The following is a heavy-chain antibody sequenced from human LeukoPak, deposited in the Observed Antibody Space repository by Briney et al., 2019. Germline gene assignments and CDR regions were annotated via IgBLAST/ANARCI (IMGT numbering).Heavy chain of an antibody. J-gene: IGHJ4*02. CDR3: ARGGEWYYDILTGYY. Sequence: SETLSLTCTVSGGSISSYYWSWIRQPPGKGLEWIGYIYYSGSTNYNPSLKSRVTISVDTSKNQFSLKLSSVTAADTAVYYCARGGEWYYDILTGYYWGQGTPVTVPS. D-gene: IGHD3-9*01. CDR1: GGSISSYY. V-gene: IGHV4-59*01. CDR2: IYYSGST.